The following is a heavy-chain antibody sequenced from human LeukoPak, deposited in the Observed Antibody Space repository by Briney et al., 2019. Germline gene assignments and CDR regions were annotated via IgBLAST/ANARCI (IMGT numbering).Heavy chain of an antibody. D-gene: IGHD3-22*01. CDR1: GFTFSRYG. J-gene: IGHJ5*02. Sequence: PGGSLRLSCAASGFTFSRYGLSWVRQAPGKGLERVSVISGSGDSTYHADSVKGRFSISRDNSRNTLYLQMNSLRAEDTAIYYCVKDHYDSSGYANWFDLWGQGTLVTVSS. CDR2: ISGSGDST. CDR3: VKDHYDSSGYANWFDL. V-gene: IGHV3-23*01.